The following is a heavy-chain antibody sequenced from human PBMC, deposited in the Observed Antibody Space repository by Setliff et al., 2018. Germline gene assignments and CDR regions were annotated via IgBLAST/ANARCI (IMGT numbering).Heavy chain of an antibody. CDR1: GFTFSSYA. J-gene: IGHJ5*02. D-gene: IGHD3-10*01. V-gene: IGHV3-23*01. Sequence: SGGSLRLSCAASGFTFSSYAMSWVRQAPGKGLEWVSAISGSGGSTYYADSVKGRFTISRDSSKNTLYLQMNGLRAEDTAVYYCAKNGFGVVALGVNNWFDPWGQGTLVTVSS. CDR2: ISGSGGST. CDR3: AKNGFGVVALGVNNWFDP.